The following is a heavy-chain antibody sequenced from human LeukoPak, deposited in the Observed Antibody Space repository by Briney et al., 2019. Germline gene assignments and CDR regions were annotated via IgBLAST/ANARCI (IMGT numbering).Heavy chain of an antibody. D-gene: IGHD3-22*01. CDR3: ARGGSSGYQGAFDI. CDR1: GGTFSSYA. Sequence: SVKVSCKASGGTFSSYAISWVRQAPGQGLEWMGGIIPIFGTANYAQKFQGRVTITTDESTSTAYMELSSLRSEDTAVYYCARGGSSGYQGAFDIWGQGTMATVSS. V-gene: IGHV1-69*05. J-gene: IGHJ3*02. CDR2: IIPIFGTA.